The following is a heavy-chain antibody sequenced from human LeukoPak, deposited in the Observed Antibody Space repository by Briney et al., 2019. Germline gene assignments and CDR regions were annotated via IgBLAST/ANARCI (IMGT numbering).Heavy chain of an antibody. V-gene: IGHV4-39*01. CDR3: ARQRKEVAATGDYYYYYMDV. D-gene: IGHD2-15*01. J-gene: IGHJ6*03. Sequence: PSETLSLTCTVSGGSISSSSYYWGWIRQPPGKGLEWIGSIYYSGSTYYNPSLKSRVTISVDTSKNQFSLKLSSVTAADTAVYYCARQRKEVAATGDYYYYYMDVWGKGTTVTISS. CDR1: GGSISSSSYY. CDR2: IYYSGST.